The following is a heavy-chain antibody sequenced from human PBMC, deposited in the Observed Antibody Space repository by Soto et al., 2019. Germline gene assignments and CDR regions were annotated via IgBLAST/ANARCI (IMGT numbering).Heavy chain of an antibody. J-gene: IGHJ2*01. CDR3: AKVTHYYDSSGYAAWYFDL. D-gene: IGHD3-22*01. Sequence: GGSLRLSCAASGFTFSSYAMSWVRQAPGKGLEWVSAISGSGGSTYYADSVKGRFTISRDNSKNTLYLQMNSLRAEDTAVYYCAKVTHYYDSSGYAAWYFDLWGSGTLVTVSS. V-gene: IGHV3-23*01. CDR1: GFTFSSYA. CDR2: ISGSGGST.